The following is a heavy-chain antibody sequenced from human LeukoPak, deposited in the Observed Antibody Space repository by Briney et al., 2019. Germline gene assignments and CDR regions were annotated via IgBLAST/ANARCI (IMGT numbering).Heavy chain of an antibody. V-gene: IGHV3-53*01. Sequence: PGGSLRLSCAASGFTVSSYYMTWVRQAPGKGLDWVSLIYSDGSTYYADSVKGRFTISRDNSKNTLYLQMNSLRAEDTAVYYCARESYCGGGSCYSDYWGQGTLVTVSS. J-gene: IGHJ4*02. CDR3: ARESYCGGGSCYSDY. D-gene: IGHD2-15*01. CDR2: IYSDGST. CDR1: GFTVSSYY.